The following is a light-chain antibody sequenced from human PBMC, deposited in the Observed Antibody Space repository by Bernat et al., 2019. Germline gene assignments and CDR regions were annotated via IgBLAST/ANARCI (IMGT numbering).Light chain of an antibody. Sequence: SYELTQPPSVSVSPGQTASITCSGDKLGDNFVCWYQQKPGQSPVLVLYQDTKRPSGIPERFSSSNSGNTATLTISGTQAMDEADYYCQAWASSAVVFGGGTKLTVL. CDR2: QDT. V-gene: IGLV3-1*01. CDR3: QAWASSAVV. J-gene: IGLJ2*01. CDR1: KLGDNF.